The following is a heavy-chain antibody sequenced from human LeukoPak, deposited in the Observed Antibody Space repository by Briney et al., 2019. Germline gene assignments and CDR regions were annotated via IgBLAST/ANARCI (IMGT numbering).Heavy chain of an antibody. CDR1: GGSISSYY. CDR2: IYYTGST. CDR3: ARGGNWNFFDY. V-gene: IGHV4-59*08. D-gene: IGHD4-23*01. Sequence: PETLSLTCTVSGGSISSYYWSWIRQPPGKGLEWIGYIYYTGSTNYNPPLKSRVTISVDTSKNRFSLKLSSVTAADTAVYSCARGGNWNFFDYWGQGTLVTVSS. J-gene: IGHJ4*02.